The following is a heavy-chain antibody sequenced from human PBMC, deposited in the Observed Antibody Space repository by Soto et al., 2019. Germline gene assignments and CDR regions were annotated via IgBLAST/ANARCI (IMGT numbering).Heavy chain of an antibody. D-gene: IGHD3-16*01. V-gene: IGHV4-61*08. CDR2: IYHSGST. CDR1: GGSISSGGYY. Sequence: PSETLSLTCTVSGGSISSGGYYWSWIRQPPGKGLEWIGYIYHSGSTYYNPSLKSRVTISVDTSKNQFSLKLSSVTAADTAVYYCARAVGGVFDYWGQGTLVTVSS. J-gene: IGHJ4*02. CDR3: ARAVGGVFDY.